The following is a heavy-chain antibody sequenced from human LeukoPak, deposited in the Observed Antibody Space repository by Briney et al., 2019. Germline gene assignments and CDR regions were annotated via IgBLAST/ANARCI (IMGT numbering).Heavy chain of an antibody. CDR3: ARARLSGLFDY. J-gene: IGHJ4*02. CDR1: GFTFSSYS. V-gene: IGHV3-48*01. D-gene: IGHD3-22*01. Sequence: GGSLRLSCAASGFTFSSYSMNWVRQAPGKGLEWVSYISSSSSTIYYADSVKGRFTISRDNAKNSLYLQMNSLRAEDTAVYYCARARLSGLFDYWGQGTLVTVSS. CDR2: ISSSSSTI.